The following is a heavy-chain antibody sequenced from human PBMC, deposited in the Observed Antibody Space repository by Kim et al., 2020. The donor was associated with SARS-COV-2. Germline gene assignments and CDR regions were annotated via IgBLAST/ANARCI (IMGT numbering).Heavy chain of an antibody. CDR1: GFTFGDYA. CDR3: TRDPGIAGMDV. CDR2: IRYKAYGGTT. J-gene: IGHJ6*02. V-gene: IGHV3-49*03. D-gene: IGHD1-20*01. Sequence: GGSLRLSCTASGFTFGDYAMNWFRQAPGKGLEWVGFIRYKAYGGTTEYAASVKGRFTISRDDSKSIAHLQMNSLKTEDTAVYYCTRDPGIAGMDVWGQGTTVTVSS.